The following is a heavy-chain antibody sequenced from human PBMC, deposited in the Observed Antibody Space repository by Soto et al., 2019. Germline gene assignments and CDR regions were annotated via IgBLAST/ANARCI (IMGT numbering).Heavy chain of an antibody. J-gene: IGHJ4*02. CDR1: GSTFTRYG. CDR3: ARDGWDVGVY. CDR2: ISAYNGTT. V-gene: IGHV1-18*01. Sequence: QVQLVQSGAGVKKPGASVKVSFKASGSTFTRYGISCVRQAPGQGLEWMGWISAYNGTTNYAQQLQGRVPMPTDTSTRTAYLELRSLRSDDTAGYYFARDGWDVGVYWGQGTLVTVSS. D-gene: IGHD6-19*01.